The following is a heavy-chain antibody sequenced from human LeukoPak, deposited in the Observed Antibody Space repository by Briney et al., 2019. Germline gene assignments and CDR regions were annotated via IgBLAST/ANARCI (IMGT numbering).Heavy chain of an antibody. J-gene: IGHJ3*02. CDR2: IYYSGST. D-gene: IGHD6-19*01. CDR1: GVSISSSSYY. Sequence: SETLSLTCTVSGVSISSSSYYWGWIRQPPGKGLEWIGSIYYSGSTYYNPSLKSRVTISVDTSKNQFSLKLSSVTAADTAVYYCARQQWLVRGAFDIWGQGNNGHRLF. CDR3: ARQQWLVRGAFDI. V-gene: IGHV4-39*01.